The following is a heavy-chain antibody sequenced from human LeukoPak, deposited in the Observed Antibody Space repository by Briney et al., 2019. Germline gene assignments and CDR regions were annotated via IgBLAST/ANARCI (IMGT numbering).Heavy chain of an antibody. Sequence: ASVRVSCKASGYTFTHHGISWVRQAPGQGLEWMGGISCYNGDTNYAQNLQGRVTMSTDTSTSTAYMELTGLRSDDTAVYYCVRDPTNTSGRYAYFDYWGQGTLVSVSS. CDR2: ISCYNGDT. V-gene: IGHV1-18*01. CDR3: VRDPTNTSGRYAYFDY. CDR1: GYTFTHHG. J-gene: IGHJ4*02. D-gene: IGHD6-19*01.